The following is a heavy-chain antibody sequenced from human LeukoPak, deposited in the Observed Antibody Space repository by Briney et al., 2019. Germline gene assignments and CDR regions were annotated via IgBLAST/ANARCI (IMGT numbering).Heavy chain of an antibody. J-gene: IGHJ4*02. V-gene: IGHV1-69*13. CDR2: IIPIFGTA. CDR3: AREGYCSSTSCPAPDY. D-gene: IGHD2-2*01. Sequence: SVKVSCKASGGTFSSYAISWVRQAPGQGLEWMGGIIPIFGTANYAQKFQGRITITADESTSTAYMELSSLRSEDTAVYYCAREGYCSSTSCPAPDYWGQGTLVTVSS. CDR1: GGTFSSYA.